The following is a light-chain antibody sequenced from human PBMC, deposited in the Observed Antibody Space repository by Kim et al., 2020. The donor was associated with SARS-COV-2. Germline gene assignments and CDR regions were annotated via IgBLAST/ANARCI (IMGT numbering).Light chain of an antibody. CDR1: QSVLYSSNNKNY. CDR2: WAS. CDR3: QQYYSTPRLT. Sequence: DIAMTQSPDSLAVSLGERATINCKSSQSVLYSSNNKNYLAWYQQKPGQPPKLLIYWASTRESGVPDRFSGSGSGTDFTLTISSLQAEDVAVYYCQQYYSTPRLTFGGGTKLEI. J-gene: IGKJ4*01. V-gene: IGKV4-1*01.